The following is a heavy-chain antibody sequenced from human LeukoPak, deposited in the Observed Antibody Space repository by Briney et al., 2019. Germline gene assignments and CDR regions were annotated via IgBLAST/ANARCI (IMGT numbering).Heavy chain of an antibody. CDR1: GGTFSSYA. CDR3: ARDLVFDSSGYYQIGGFDY. CDR2: IIPILGIA. D-gene: IGHD3-22*01. V-gene: IGHV1-69*04. J-gene: IGHJ4*02. Sequence: EASVTVSCKASGGTFSSYAISWVRQAPGQGLEWMGRIIPILGIANYAQKFQGRVTITADKSTSTAYMEPSSLRSEDTAVYYCARDLVFDSSGYYQIGGFDYWGQGTLVTVSS.